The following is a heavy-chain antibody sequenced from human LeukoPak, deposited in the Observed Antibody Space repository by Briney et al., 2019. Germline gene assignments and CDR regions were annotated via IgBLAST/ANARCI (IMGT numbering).Heavy chain of an antibody. J-gene: IGHJ4*02. Sequence: ASVKVSCKASGYTFTTYDINWVRQATGQGLEWMGWMNPNSGNTGYAQKFQGRVTMTRNTSISTAYMELRSLRSEDTAVYYCAANQCSDGRCYISWGQGTLVTVYS. CDR3: AANQCSDGRCYIS. V-gene: IGHV1-8*01. CDR1: GYTFTTYD. CDR2: MNPNSGNT. D-gene: IGHD2-15*01.